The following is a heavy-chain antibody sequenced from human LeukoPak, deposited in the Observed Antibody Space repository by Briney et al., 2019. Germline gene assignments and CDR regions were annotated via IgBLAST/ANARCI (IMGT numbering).Heavy chain of an antibody. V-gene: IGHV1-18*04. CDR3: AREGDCSSTSCYADY. CDR2: ISAYNGNT. J-gene: IGHJ4*02. D-gene: IGHD2-2*01. CDR1: GYTFTGYY. Sequence: ASVKVSCKASGYTFTGYYMHWVRQAPGQGLEWMGWISAYNGNTNYAQKLQGRVTMTTDTSTSTAYMELRSLRSDDTAVYYCAREGDCSSTSCYADYWGQGTLVTVSS.